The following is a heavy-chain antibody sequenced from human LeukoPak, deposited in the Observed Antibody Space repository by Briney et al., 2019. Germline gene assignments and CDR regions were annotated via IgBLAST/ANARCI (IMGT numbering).Heavy chain of an antibody. Sequence: PSETLSLTCSVSGDSFSNYYWTWIRQPPGKGLEWIDYVYYSGCTNYNPSLKTRLHLSVDTSKNRFSLKLSSVTAADTAVYYCASSPRLTTSWFLFDSWGHGTLVTVSS. CDR1: GDSFSNYY. D-gene: IGHD2-2*01. CDR2: VYYSGCT. V-gene: IGHV4-59*08. CDR3: ASSPRLTTSWFLFDS. J-gene: IGHJ5*01.